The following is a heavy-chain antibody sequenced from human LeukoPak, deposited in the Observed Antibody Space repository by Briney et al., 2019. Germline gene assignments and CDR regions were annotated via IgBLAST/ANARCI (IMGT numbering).Heavy chain of an antibody. CDR2: IFPGDSDT. Sequence: LGESLKISCKGSGYSFTDYWIGWVRQMPGKGLEWMGIIFPGDSDTRYSPSFQGQVTVSADKSISTAYLQWNSLRASDTAIYYCARHSGLSDFFHYWGQGTLVTVSS. D-gene: IGHD2-15*01. V-gene: IGHV5-51*01. CDR3: ARHSGLSDFFHY. J-gene: IGHJ4*02. CDR1: GYSFTDYW.